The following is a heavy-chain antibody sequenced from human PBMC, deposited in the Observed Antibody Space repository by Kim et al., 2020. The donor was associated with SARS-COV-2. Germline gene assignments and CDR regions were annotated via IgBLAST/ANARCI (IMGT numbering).Heavy chain of an antibody. J-gene: IGHJ4*02. V-gene: IGHV3-53*04. D-gene: IGHD6-6*01. Sequence: ADSVKGRFTISRHNSKNTLYLQMISLRAEDTAVYYCARDLSWDSSSPLGYWGQGTLVTVSS. CDR3: ARDLSWDSSSPLGY.